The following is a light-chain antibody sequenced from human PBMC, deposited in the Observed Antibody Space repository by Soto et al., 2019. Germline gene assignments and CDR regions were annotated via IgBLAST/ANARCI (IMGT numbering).Light chain of an antibody. V-gene: IGKV1-5*01. CDR2: DAS. Sequence: DIQMTQSPSTLSASVGDRVTITCRASQSINISLAWYQQKPGKAPKVLIYDASSLKSGVPSRFSGSGSGTEFTLTISSLQPDDFATHYCQQYKSYSWTFGQGTKVDIK. CDR1: QSINIS. J-gene: IGKJ1*01. CDR3: QQYKSYSWT.